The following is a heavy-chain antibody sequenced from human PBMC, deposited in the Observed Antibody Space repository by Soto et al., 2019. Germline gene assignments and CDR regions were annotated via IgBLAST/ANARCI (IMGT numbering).Heavy chain of an antibody. CDR3: GRVDGLDV. Sequence: EVQLVESGGGFVQPGGSLRLSCAASGFTFSNYNMNWFRQAPGKGLEWVSYISSSSSTIYYADYVKGRFTISRDNAKNFLYLKMNSLRAEDTAVFYCGRVDGLDVCGEGTTVSVSS. V-gene: IGHV3-48*01. CDR1: GFTFSNYN. J-gene: IGHJ6*04. CDR2: ISSSSSTI.